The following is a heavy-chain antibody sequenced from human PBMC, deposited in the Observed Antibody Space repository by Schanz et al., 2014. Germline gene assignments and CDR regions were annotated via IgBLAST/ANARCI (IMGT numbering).Heavy chain of an antibody. CDR3: AKSQGSSFDS. CDR2: ISGGGGTT. Sequence: VHLLESGGGLVQPGGSLRLSCAASGFTFSSYAMSWVRQAPGKGLEWVSAISGGGGTTYYADSVKGRFTISSDNSKSTLYLQMSSLRAEDTAVDYCAKSQGSSFDSWGQGTLVTVSS. V-gene: IGHV3-23*01. J-gene: IGHJ4*02. D-gene: IGHD6-13*01. CDR1: GFTFSSYA.